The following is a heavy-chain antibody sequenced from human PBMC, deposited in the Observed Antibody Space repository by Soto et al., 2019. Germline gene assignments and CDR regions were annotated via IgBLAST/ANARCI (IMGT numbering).Heavy chain of an antibody. CDR2: ISSGSSSI. CDR1: GFTFSSYS. Sequence: EVQLVEVGGGLVKPGESLRLSCAASGFTFSSYSMTWVRQAPGKGLECVSSISSGSSSIYYADSVKGRFTISRDNAKNSLYLQMNSLRAEDTAVYYCARALSSLIAVPAYWGQGTLVTVSS. D-gene: IGHD6-19*01. J-gene: IGHJ4*02. CDR3: ARALSSLIAVPAY. V-gene: IGHV3-21*02.